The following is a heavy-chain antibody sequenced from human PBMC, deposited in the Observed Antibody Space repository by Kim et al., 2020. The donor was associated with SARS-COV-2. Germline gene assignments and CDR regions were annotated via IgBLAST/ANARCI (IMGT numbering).Heavy chain of an antibody. D-gene: IGHD3-10*01. J-gene: IGHJ6*02. Sequence: ASVKVFCKVSGYTLTELSMHWVRQAPGKGLEWMGGSDPEDGETIYAQKFQGRVTMTEDTSTDTAYMELSSLRSEDTAVYYCATGLYGSGSYYNVIEKYYYSGMDVWGQGTPVTVSS. CDR3: ATGLYGSGSYYNVIEKYYYSGMDV. CDR2: SDPEDGET. V-gene: IGHV1-24*01. CDR1: GYTLTELS.